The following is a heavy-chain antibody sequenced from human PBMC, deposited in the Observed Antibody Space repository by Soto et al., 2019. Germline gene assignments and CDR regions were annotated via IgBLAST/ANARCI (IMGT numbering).Heavy chain of an antibody. CDR2: ISYDGSNK. J-gene: IGHJ6*02. Sequence: QVQLVESGGGVVQPGRSLRLSCAASGFTFSSYGMHWVRQAPGKVLEWVAVISYDGSNKYYADSVKGRFTISRDNSKNTLYLQMKSLRAEDTAVYYCAKNSETGTTLGYGYYYGMDVWGQGTTVTVSS. D-gene: IGHD1-7*01. V-gene: IGHV3-30*18. CDR3: AKNSETGTTLGYGYYYGMDV. CDR1: GFTFSSYG.